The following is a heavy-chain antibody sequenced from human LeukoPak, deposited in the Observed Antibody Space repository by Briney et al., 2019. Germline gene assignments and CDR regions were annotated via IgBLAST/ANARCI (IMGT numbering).Heavy chain of an antibody. CDR1: GFTFSSYG. CDR3: ARDLGYCSGGSCYPVF. D-gene: IGHD2-15*01. Sequence: GGSLRLSCAASGFTFSSYGMHWVRQAPGKGLEWVAVIWYDGSNKYYADSVKGRFTISRDNSKNTLYLQMNSLRAEDTAVYYCARDLGYCSGGSCYPVFWGQGTLVTVSS. J-gene: IGHJ4*02. V-gene: IGHV3-33*01. CDR2: IWYDGSNK.